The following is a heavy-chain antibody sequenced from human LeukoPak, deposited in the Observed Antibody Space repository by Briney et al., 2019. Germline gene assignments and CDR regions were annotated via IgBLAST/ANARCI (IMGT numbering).Heavy chain of an antibody. J-gene: IGHJ4*02. V-gene: IGHV3-21*01. CDR3: ARDTPRGSGWRPFDY. D-gene: IGHD6-19*01. Sequence: VGSLRLSCAASGFTFSSYGMSWARQAPGKGLEWVSSISSSSSYIYYADSVKGRFTISRDNAKNSLYLQMSSLRAEDTAVYYCARDTPRGSGWRPFDYWGQGTLVTVSS. CDR2: ISSSSSYI. CDR1: GFTFSSYG.